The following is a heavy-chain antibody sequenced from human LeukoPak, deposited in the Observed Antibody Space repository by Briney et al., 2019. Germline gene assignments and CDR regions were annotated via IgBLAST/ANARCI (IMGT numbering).Heavy chain of an antibody. Sequence: SETLSPTCTVSGGSISSSSYYWGWIRQPPGKGLEWIGSIYYSGSTYYNPSLKSRVTISVDTSKNQFSLKLSSVTAADTAVYYCARHEGIVATIRWFDPWGQGTLVTVSS. D-gene: IGHD5-12*01. CDR1: GGSISSSSYY. V-gene: IGHV4-39*01. J-gene: IGHJ5*02. CDR3: ARHEGIVATIRWFDP. CDR2: IYYSGST.